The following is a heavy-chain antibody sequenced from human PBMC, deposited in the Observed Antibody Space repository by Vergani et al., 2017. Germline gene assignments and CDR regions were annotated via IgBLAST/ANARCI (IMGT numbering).Heavy chain of an antibody. D-gene: IGHD6-13*01. J-gene: IGHJ4*02. V-gene: IGHV4-39*01. CDR2: IYYSGST. Sequence: QLQLQESGPGLVKPSETLSLTCTVSGGSISSSSYYWVWIRQPPGKGLVWIGSIYYSGSTYYNPSLKSRVTISVDTSKNQFSLKLSSVTAADTAVYYCARPSRAADVTLFDYWGQGTLVTVS. CDR1: GGSISSSSYY. CDR3: ARPSRAADVTLFDY.